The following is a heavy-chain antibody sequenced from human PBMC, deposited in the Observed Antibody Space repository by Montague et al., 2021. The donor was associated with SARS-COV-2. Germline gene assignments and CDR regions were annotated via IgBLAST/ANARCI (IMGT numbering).Heavy chain of an antibody. V-gene: IGHV3-48*04. CDR1: GFTFSSYS. J-gene: IGHJ3*01. CDR2: ISSSTNII. CDR3: AKDLVLRAARPDALDV. D-gene: IGHD6-6*01. Sequence: SLRLFCAASGFTFSSYSVNWVRQAPGKGLEWISYISSSTNIICYADSVKGRFTISRDNARNSLYLQMNSLRVDDTAVYYCAKDLVLRAARPDALDVWGQGTVVTVSS.